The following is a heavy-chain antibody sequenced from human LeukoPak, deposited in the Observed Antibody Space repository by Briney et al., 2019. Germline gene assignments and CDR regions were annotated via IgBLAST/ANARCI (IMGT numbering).Heavy chain of an antibody. J-gene: IGHJ6*02. V-gene: IGHV4-4*07. CDR1: GGSFSGYY. CDR3: ARDPVTIFGVVYYYYGMDV. Sequence: SETLSLTCAVYGGSFSGYYWSWIRQPAGKGLEWIGRIYTSGSTNYNPSLKSRVTMSVDTSKNQFSLKLSSVTAADTAVYYCARDPVTIFGVVYYYYGMDVWGQGTTVTVSS. D-gene: IGHD3-3*01. CDR2: IYTSGST.